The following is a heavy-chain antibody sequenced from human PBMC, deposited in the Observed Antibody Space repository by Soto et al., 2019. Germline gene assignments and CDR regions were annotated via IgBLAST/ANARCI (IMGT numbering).Heavy chain of an antibody. Sequence: TLSLTCTVSGGSISSGGYYWSWIRQHPGKGVEWIGYIYYSGSTYYNPSLKSRVIISVDTSKNQFSLKLSYVTAADTAVYYCARIYSSSWLYFDYWGQGTLVTVSS. J-gene: IGHJ4*02. V-gene: IGHV4-31*03. D-gene: IGHD6-13*01. CDR1: GGSISSGGYY. CDR3: ARIYSSSWLYFDY. CDR2: IYYSGST.